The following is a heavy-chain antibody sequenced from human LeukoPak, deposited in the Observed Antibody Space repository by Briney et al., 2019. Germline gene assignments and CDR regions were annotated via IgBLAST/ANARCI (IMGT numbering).Heavy chain of an antibody. J-gene: IGHJ3*02. V-gene: IGHV5-51*01. D-gene: IGHD3-22*01. CDR2: IYPGDSDT. CDR3: AVTTYYYDSSGPGYAFDI. Sequence: ESLKISCKVSGYCFTSYWIGWVRQMPGKGLEWMGIIYPGDSDTRYSPSFQGQVTISADKSISTAYLQWSSLKASDTAMYYCAVTTYYYDSSGPGYAFDIWGQGTMVTVSS. CDR1: GYCFTSYW.